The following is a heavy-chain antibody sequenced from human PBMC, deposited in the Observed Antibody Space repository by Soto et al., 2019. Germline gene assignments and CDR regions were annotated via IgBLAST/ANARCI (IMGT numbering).Heavy chain of an antibody. V-gene: IGHV3-30*18. CDR3: AKPITAMDLAIDY. CDR1: GFTFSSYG. CDR2: ISYDGSNK. Sequence: QVQLVESGGGVVQPGRSLRLSCAASGFTFSSYGIHWVRQAPGKGLEWVAVISYDGSNKYYADSVKGRFTISRDNSKNTLYLQMNSLRAEDTAVYYCAKPITAMDLAIDYWGQGTLVTVSS. J-gene: IGHJ4*02. D-gene: IGHD5-18*01.